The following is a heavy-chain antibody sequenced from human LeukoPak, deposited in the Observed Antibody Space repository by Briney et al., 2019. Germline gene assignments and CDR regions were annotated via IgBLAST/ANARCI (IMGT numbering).Heavy chain of an antibody. CDR1: GFTFSSYA. J-gene: IGHJ5*02. Sequence: GGSLRLSCAASGFTFSSYAMSWVRQAPGKGLEWVSAISGSGGSTYYADSVKGRFTISRDNSKNTLYLQMNSLRAEDTAVYYCAKAPGGRGDYPPLWFDPWRQGTLVTVSP. D-gene: IGHD2-21*01. V-gene: IGHV3-23*01. CDR3: AKAPGGRGDYPPLWFDP. CDR2: ISGSGGST.